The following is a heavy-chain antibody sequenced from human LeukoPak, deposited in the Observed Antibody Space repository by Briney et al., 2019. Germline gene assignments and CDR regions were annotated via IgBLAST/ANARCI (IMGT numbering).Heavy chain of an antibody. CDR2: INHSGST. CDR3: ARTRRRALLDY. D-gene: IGHD6-25*01. Sequence: PSETLSLTCAVYGGSFSGYYWSWIRQPPGKGLEWIGEINHSGSTNYNPSLKSRVTMSVDTSKNQFSLKLSSVTAADTAVYYCARTRRRALLDYWGQGTLVTVSS. CDR1: GGSFSGYY. J-gene: IGHJ4*02. V-gene: IGHV4-34*01.